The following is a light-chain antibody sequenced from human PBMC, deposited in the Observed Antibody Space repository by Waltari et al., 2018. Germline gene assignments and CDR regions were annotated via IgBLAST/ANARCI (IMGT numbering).Light chain of an antibody. V-gene: IGKV4-1*01. CDR2: WAS. CDR3: QQYYSTPWT. J-gene: IGKJ1*01. Sequence: DIVRTQSPDSLAVSLGERATIHCKSSQSVLYSSNKKKYLAWYQQKAGQPPKLLIYWASTRESGVPDRFTGSGSGTDFTLTISSLQAEDVAVYYCQQYYSTPWTFGQGTKVEIK. CDR1: QSVLYSSNKKKY.